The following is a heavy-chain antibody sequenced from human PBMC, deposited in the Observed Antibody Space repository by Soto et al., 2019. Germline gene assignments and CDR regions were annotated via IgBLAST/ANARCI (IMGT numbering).Heavy chain of an antibody. D-gene: IGHD2-15*01. CDR1: GYTFTSYG. Sequence: ASVKVSCKASGYTFTSYGISWVRQAPGQGLEWMGWISAYNGNTNYAQKLQGRVTMTTDTSTSTAYMELRSLRSDDTAVYYCARVNGGPSGGSPYNWFDPWGQGTLVTVSS. CDR2: ISAYNGNT. CDR3: ARVNGGPSGGSPYNWFDP. J-gene: IGHJ5*02. V-gene: IGHV1-18*01.